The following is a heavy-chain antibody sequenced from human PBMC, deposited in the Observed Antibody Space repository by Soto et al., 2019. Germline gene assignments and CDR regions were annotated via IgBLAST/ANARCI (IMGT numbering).Heavy chain of an antibody. J-gene: IGHJ6*02. CDR3: AREDYSNYLYYYGMDV. V-gene: IGHV3-30-3*01. CDR1: GFTFSSYA. CDR2: ISYDGSNK. Sequence: GGSLRLSCAASGFTFSSYAMHWVRQAPGKGLEWVAVISYDGSNKYYADSVKGRFTISRDNSKNTLYLQMNSLRAEDTAVYYCAREDYSNYLYYYGMDVWGQGTTVTVSS. D-gene: IGHD4-4*01.